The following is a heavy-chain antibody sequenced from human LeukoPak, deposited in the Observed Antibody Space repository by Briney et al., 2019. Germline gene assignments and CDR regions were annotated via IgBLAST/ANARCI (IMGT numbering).Heavy chain of an antibody. D-gene: IGHD1-26*01. CDR2: IIPIFGTA. V-gene: IGHV1-69*06. CDR1: GGTFSSYA. J-gene: IGHJ4*02. Sequence: SVKVSCKASGGTFSSYAISWVRQAPGQGLEWMGGIIPIFGTANYAQKFQSRVTITADKSTSTAYMELSSLRSEDTAVYYCARDSVAGATILEDYWGQGTLVTVSS. CDR3: ARDSVAGATILEDY.